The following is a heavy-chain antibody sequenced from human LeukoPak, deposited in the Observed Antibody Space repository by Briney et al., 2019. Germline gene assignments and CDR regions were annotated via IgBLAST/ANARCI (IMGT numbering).Heavy chain of an antibody. D-gene: IGHD1-26*01. J-gene: IGHJ4*02. CDR1: GYTFTTYY. Sequence: ASVKVSCKASGYTFTTYYMHWVRQAPGQGLEWMGIINPSSGSTGYAQKFQGRVTMTRDTSTSTVYMELSSLRSEDTAVYYCATSETVGTTTGRRVLDCWGQGTLVTVSS. V-gene: IGHV1-46*01. CDR3: ATSETVGTTTGRRVLDC. CDR2: INPSSGST.